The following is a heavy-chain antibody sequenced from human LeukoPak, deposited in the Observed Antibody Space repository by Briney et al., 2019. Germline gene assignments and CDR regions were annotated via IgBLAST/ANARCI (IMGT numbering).Heavy chain of an antibody. Sequence: GGSLRLSCAASGFTFDDYAMHWVRQAPGKGLEWVSLISGDGGSTYYADSVKCRFTISRDNSKNSLYLQMNSLRTEDTALYYCAKDIGGSGSYYNVGFDYWGQGTLVTVSS. CDR1: GFTFDDYA. CDR2: ISGDGGST. D-gene: IGHD3-10*01. CDR3: AKDIGGSGSYYNVGFDY. J-gene: IGHJ4*02. V-gene: IGHV3-43*02.